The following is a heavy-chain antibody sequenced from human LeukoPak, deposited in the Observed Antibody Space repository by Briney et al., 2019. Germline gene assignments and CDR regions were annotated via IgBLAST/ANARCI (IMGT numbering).Heavy chain of an antibody. D-gene: IGHD2-8*01. J-gene: IGHJ4*02. V-gene: IGHV4-39*01. Sequence: PSETLSLTCTVSGGSISSDSYYWAWIRQPPGKGLEWIASIYYSGSTYYNPSLKSRVTISVDTSRNRFSLKLSSVTAADTAVYYCARGRFRVYAPYYFDYWGQGTLVTVSS. CDR3: ARGRFRVYAPYYFDY. CDR2: IYYSGST. CDR1: GGSISSDSYY.